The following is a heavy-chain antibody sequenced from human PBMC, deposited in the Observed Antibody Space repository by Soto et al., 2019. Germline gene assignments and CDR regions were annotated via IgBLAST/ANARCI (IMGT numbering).Heavy chain of an antibody. Sequence: TLSLTCAVSGGSLSSGGYSWSWIRQPPGKGLEWIGYIYHSGSTYYNPSLKSRVTISVDRSKNQFSLKLSSVTAADTAVYYCARVPIGNWFDPWGQGTLVTVSS. V-gene: IGHV4-30-2*01. J-gene: IGHJ5*02. CDR1: GGSLSSGGYS. CDR2: IYHSGST. D-gene: IGHD2-21*01. CDR3: ARVPIGNWFDP.